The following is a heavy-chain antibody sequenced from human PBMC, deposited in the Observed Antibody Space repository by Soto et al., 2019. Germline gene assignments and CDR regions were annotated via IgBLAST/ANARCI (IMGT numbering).Heavy chain of an antibody. CDR3: ARAWYYDSSGYYSAVHNWFDP. V-gene: IGHV1-46*01. Sequence: ASVKVSCKASGYTFTSYYMHWVRQAPGQGLEWMGIINPSGGSTSYAQKFQGRVTMTRDTSTSTVYMELSSLRSEDTAVYYCARAWYYDSSGYYSAVHNWFDPWGQGTLVTVSS. J-gene: IGHJ5*02. CDR1: GYTFTSYY. CDR2: INPSGGST. D-gene: IGHD3-22*01.